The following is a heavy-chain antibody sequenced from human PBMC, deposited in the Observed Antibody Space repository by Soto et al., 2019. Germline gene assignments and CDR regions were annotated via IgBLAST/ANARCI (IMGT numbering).Heavy chain of an antibody. D-gene: IGHD2-8*01. J-gene: IGHJ5*02. V-gene: IGHV1-18*01. CDR2: ISAYYGDT. Sequence: QVQLVQSGAEVKKPGASVKVSCKASGYTFTSYGISWVRQAPGQGLEWMGWISAYYGDTNYAQKHQGRVTMTTDTATSTAYRELRSLRSDDTAVYYCARGSDCTKRVCSPWGGGWFDPWGQGTPVTVSS. CDR1: GYTFTSYG. CDR3: ARGSDCTKRVCSPWGGGWFDP.